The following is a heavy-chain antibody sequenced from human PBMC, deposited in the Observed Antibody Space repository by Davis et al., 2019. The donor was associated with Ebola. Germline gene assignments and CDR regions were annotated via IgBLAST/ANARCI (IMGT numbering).Heavy chain of an antibody. CDR1: GGSISSSSYY. J-gene: IGHJ4*02. CDR2: IYYSGST. Sequence: PSETLSLTRTVSGGSISSSSYYWGWIRQPPGKGLEWIGSIYYSGSTYYNPSLKSRVTISVDTSKNQFSLKLSSVTAADTAVYYCARGKNRWNYWGQGTLVTVSS. D-gene: IGHD1-14*01. V-gene: IGHV4-39*01. CDR3: ARGKNRWNY.